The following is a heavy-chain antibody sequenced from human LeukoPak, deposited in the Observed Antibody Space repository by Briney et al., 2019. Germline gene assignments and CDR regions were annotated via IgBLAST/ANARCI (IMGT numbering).Heavy chain of an antibody. CDR2: ISGSGGST. V-gene: IGHV3-23*01. CDR3: AKDLRSYGDYDGDY. Sequence: GGSLRPSCAASGFTFSSYAMSWVRQAPGKGLEWVSAISGSGGSTYYADSVKGRFTISRDNSKNTLYLQMNSLRAEDTAVYYCAKDLRSYGDYDGDYWGQGTLVTVSS. CDR1: GFTFSSYA. D-gene: IGHD4-17*01. J-gene: IGHJ4*02.